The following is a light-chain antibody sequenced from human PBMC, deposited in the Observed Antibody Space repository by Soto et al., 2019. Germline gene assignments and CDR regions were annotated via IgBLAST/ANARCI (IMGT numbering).Light chain of an antibody. V-gene: IGLV1-40*01. Sequence: QSVLTQPPSVSGAPGQRVTISCSGSSSNIGAGYDVNWYQQLPGTAPKLLISANNIRPSGVPDRFSGSKSGTSASLAITGLQAEDEADYYCQSYDSSLSGSGVFGGGTQLTVL. CDR1: SSNIGAGYD. CDR2: ANN. CDR3: QSYDSSLSGSGV. J-gene: IGLJ3*02.